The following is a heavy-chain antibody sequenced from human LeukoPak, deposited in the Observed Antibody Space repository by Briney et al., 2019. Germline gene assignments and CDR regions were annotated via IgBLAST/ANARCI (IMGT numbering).Heavy chain of an antibody. D-gene: IGHD5-24*01. V-gene: IGHV1-46*01. CDR3: ARIRDGYNDAYDI. Sequence: ASVKVSCKASGYTFTKYYIHWVRQAPGQGLEWMGLINPGGDNTNYAQNFQGRVTMTRDTSTSTVYMELSSLRSEDTAIYYCARIRDGYNDAYDIWGQGTVVTVPS. CDR2: INPGGDNT. CDR1: GYTFTKYY. J-gene: IGHJ3*02.